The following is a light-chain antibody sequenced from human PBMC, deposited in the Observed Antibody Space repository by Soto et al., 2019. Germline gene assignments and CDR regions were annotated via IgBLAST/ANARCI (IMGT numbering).Light chain of an antibody. CDR3: QQYGSSPPT. V-gene: IGKV3-20*01. CDR2: GAS. CDR1: QSISRY. Sequence: IVLKKSPGTLSLSPGERTTLSCGASQSISRYLAWYQQKPGQGPRLLIYGASSRATGTPDRFSGSGSGTDFTLTINRLEPEDFALYYCQQYGSSPPTFGQGTKVDIK. J-gene: IGKJ1*01.